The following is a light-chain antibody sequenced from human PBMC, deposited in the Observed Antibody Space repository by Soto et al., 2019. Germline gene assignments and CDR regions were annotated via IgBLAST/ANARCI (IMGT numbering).Light chain of an antibody. J-gene: IGKJ2*01. V-gene: IGKV3-15*01. CDR1: QSVSSK. CDR3: QQYNDWPPYT. Sequence: EIVMTQSPATVSVSPGARAPLSCRASQSVSSKLAWYQQKPGQPPRLLIFDASARATGVPDRFSGRGSGTEFILTISRLQSEDFAVYYCQQYNDWPPYTFGQGTKVDIK. CDR2: DAS.